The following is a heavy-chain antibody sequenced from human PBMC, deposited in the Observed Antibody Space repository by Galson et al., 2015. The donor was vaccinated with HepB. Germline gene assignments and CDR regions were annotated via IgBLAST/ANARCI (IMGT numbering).Heavy chain of an antibody. J-gene: IGHJ4*02. CDR2: ISTGGI. V-gene: IGHV3-23*01. CDR1: GFTFYKLA. CDR3: VKGLFHLDY. D-gene: IGHD3-10*02. Sequence: SLRLSCAASGFTFYKLAMTWVRQAPGKGLEWASVISTGGIYYADSVKGRVTISRDNSKNMVFLQMDRLRVDDTAVYYCVKGLFHLDYWGQGTLVTVSS.